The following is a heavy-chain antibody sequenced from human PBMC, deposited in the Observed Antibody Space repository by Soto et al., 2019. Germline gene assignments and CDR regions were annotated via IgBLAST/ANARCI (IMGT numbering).Heavy chain of an antibody. CDR1: GGSMTSYY. V-gene: IGHV4-59*08. J-gene: IGHJ5*02. D-gene: IGHD6-19*01. CDR2: IYYSGST. CDR3: ARLIAVAGTGWFDP. Sequence: SETLSLTCTVSGGSMTSYYWSWIRQPPGKGLEWIGYIYYSGSTNYNPSLKSRVTISVDTSKNQFSLKLSSVTAADTAVYYCARLIAVAGTGWFDPWGQGTLVTVSS.